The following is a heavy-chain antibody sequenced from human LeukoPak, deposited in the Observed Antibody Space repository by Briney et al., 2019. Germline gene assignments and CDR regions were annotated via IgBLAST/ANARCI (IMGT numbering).Heavy chain of an antibody. CDR2: IISDGSSV. CDR3: ANLDPPRQLWFGELRRGY. CDR1: GFTFSDYW. Sequence: GGSLRLSCIASGFTFSDYWMHWVRQAPGKGPVWVSRIISDGSSVSYVDSVKGRFTMSRDNAKNTLYLQMNSLRAEDTAVYYCANLDPPRQLWFGELRRGYWGQGTLVTVSS. D-gene: IGHD3-10*01. J-gene: IGHJ4*02. V-gene: IGHV3-74*01.